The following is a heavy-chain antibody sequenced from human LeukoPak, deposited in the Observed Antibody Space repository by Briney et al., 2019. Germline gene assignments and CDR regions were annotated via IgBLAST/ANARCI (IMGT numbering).Heavy chain of an antibody. CDR1: GFTFSSYG. V-gene: IGHV3-23*01. CDR2: ISGSGGST. CDR3: GRDGYDSSGYYTNDY. Sequence: GGSLRLSCAASGFTFSSYGMSWVRQAPGKGLEWVSAISGSGGSTYYADSVKGRFTISRDNSKKTLYLQMNSLRAEDTAVYYCGRDGYDSSGYYTNDYWGQGTLVTVSS. J-gene: IGHJ4*02. D-gene: IGHD3-22*01.